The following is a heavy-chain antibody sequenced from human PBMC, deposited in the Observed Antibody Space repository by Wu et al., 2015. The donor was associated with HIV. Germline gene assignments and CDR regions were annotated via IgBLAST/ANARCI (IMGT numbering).Heavy chain of an antibody. D-gene: IGHD6-13*01. CDR2: IILYNGNT. Sequence: QVQLVQSGAEVKKPGASVKVSCKASGYTLSSYGISWVRQAPGQGPEWMGWIILYNGNTNYVQKFQGRVSMSTDTATNTAYMELRSLTSDDTAVYYCVLSAVPFSSFXSTWEGVEFWGQGTLVTVS. CDR3: VLSAVPFSSFXSTWEGVEF. J-gene: IGHJ4*02. V-gene: IGHV1-18*01. CDR1: GYTLSSYG.